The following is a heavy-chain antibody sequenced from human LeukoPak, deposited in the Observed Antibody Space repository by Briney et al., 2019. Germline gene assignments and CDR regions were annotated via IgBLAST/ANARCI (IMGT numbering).Heavy chain of an antibody. D-gene: IGHD6-19*01. V-gene: IGHV4-34*01. CDR3: ARVGSSGWYFDY. J-gene: IGHJ4*02. CDR2: INHSGST. CDR1: GGSFSGYY. Sequence: PSETLSLTCAVYGGSFSGYYWSWIRQPPGKGLEWIGEINHSGSTNYNPSLKSRVTISLDTSKNQFSLKVSSVTAADTAVYYCARVGSSGWYFDYWGQGTLVTVSS.